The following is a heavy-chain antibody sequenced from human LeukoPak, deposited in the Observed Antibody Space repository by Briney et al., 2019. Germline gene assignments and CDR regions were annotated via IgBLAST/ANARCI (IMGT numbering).Heavy chain of an antibody. D-gene: IGHD2-15*01. CDR2: IGSTGAYI. CDR3: ARDRWELLRSVGY. V-gene: IGHV3-21*01. J-gene: IGHJ4*02. CDR1: GFTFSSYS. Sequence: PGGSLRLSCAASGFTFSSYSMNWVRQAPGKGLEWLSSIGSTGAYIFYADSVEGRFTISRDNAKNSLYLQMNSLRAEDTAIYYCARDRWELLRSVGYWGQGTLVAVSS.